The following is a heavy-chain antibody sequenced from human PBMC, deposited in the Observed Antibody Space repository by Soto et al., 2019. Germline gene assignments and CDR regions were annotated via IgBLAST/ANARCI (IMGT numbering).Heavy chain of an antibody. Sequence: GGSLRLSCAASGFTFSSYAMHWVRQAPGKGLEWVAVISYDGSNKYYADSVKGRFTIARDNSKNTLYLQMNSLRAEDTAVYYCASLFGESDSSGYYNWFDPWGQGTLVTVSS. V-gene: IGHV3-30-3*01. D-gene: IGHD3-22*01. CDR1: GFTFSSYA. CDR3: ASLFGESDSSGYYNWFDP. CDR2: ISYDGSNK. J-gene: IGHJ5*02.